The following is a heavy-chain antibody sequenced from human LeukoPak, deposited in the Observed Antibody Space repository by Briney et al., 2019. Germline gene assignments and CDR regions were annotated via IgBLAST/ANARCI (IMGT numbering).Heavy chain of an antibody. D-gene: IGHD1-7*01. CDR2: ISYDGSNE. V-gene: IGHV3-30*04. Sequence: GGSLRLSCAASGFTFSSYVMHWVRQAPGKGLEWVAIISYDGSNEYYADSVKGRFTISRDNSKTTLYLQMNSLRAEDTAVYYCAKGWNYEKVTDWGQGTLVTVSS. CDR3: AKGWNYEKVTD. J-gene: IGHJ4*02. CDR1: GFTFSSYV.